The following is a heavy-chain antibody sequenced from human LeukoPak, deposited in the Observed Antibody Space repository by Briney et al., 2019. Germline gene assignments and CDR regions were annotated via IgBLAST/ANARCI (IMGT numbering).Heavy chain of an antibody. CDR2: ISGSGGST. CDR3: APQAQQWPEGARMDV. Sequence: GFLGLFLAGFGIHLYQLSIRRGRPAPRKGVGGVATISGSGGSTYYAGSVKGRFTISRDNSKNTLYLQMNSLRAEDTAVYYCAPQAQQWPEGARMDVWGQGTTVTVSS. J-gene: IGHJ6*02. D-gene: IGHD6-19*01. V-gene: IGHV3-23*01. CDR1: GIHLYQLS.